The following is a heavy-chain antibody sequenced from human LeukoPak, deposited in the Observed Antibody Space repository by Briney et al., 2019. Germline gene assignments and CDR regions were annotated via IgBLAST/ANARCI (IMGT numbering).Heavy chain of an antibody. J-gene: IGHJ4*02. D-gene: IGHD6-6*01. CDR1: GFTFSSYG. CDR2: IWYGGSNK. Sequence: PGGSLRLSCAASGFTFSSYGMHWVRQAPDKGLEWVSVIWYGGSNKYYADSVKGRFTISRDNSKNTLYLQMNSLRAEDTAVYYCAKDIFAYSSSPQMGVDYWGQGTLVTVSS. V-gene: IGHV3-30*02. CDR3: AKDIFAYSSSPQMGVDY.